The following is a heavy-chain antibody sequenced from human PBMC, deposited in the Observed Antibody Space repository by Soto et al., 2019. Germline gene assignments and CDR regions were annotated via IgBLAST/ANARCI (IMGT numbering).Heavy chain of an antibody. J-gene: IGHJ4*02. V-gene: IGHV3-7*03. CDR3: ARDVYYYDSSGYYHKSYYFDY. CDR2: IKQDGSEK. D-gene: IGHD3-22*01. Sequence: PGGSLRLSCAASGFTFSSYWMSWVRQAPGKGLEWVANIKQDGSEKYYVDSVKGRFTISRDNAKNSLYLQMNSLRAEDTAVYYCARDVYYYDSSGYYHKSYYFDYWGQGTLAPVSS. CDR1: GFTFSSYW.